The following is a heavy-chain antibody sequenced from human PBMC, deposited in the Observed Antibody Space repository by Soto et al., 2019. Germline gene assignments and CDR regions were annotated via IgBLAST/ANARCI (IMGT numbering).Heavy chain of an antibody. V-gene: IGHV4-34*01. D-gene: IGHD5-18*01. J-gene: IGHJ4*02. CDR1: GGSFSGYY. CDR3: AETRGDGYSYGWRVFGY. CDR2: INHSGST. Sequence: PSETLSLTCAVYGGSFSGYYWSWIRQPPGKGLEWIGEINHSGSTNYNPSLKSRVTISVDTSKNQFSLKLSSVTAADTAVYYCAETRGDGYSYGWRVFGYWGQGTLVTVSS.